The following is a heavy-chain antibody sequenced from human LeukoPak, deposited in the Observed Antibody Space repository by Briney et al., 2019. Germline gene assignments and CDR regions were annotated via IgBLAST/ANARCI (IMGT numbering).Heavy chain of an antibody. CDR3: LRGDRRDY. V-gene: IGHV3-30*03. CDR2: ISYDGSNK. Sequence: PGRSLRLSCAASGFIFKSYGIHWVRQAPGKGLEWVAVISYDGSNKYYADSVKGRFIISRDNAKDSLYLQMNSLRVEDTAVYYCLRGDRRDYWGQGTLVTVSS. J-gene: IGHJ4*02. CDR1: GFIFKSYG.